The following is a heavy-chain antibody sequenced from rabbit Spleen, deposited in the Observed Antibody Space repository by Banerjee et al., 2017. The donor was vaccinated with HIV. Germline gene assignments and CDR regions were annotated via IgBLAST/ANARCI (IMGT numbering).Heavy chain of an antibody. CDR2: IDVGSSGFT. Sequence: EESGGGLVKPGASLTLTCTASGVSFSFSSYMCWVRQAPGKGLEWIACIDVGSSGFTYFANGAKGRFTISKTSSTTVTLQVTRLTAADKAASFCASDTSSSFSSYGMDLWGPGTLVTVS. J-gene: IGHJ6*01. CDR1: GVSFSFSSY. D-gene: IGHD1-1*01. V-gene: IGHV1S40*01. CDR3: ASDTSSSFSSYGMDL.